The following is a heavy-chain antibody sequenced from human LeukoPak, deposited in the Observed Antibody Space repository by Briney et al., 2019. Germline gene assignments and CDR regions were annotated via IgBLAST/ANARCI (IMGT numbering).Heavy chain of an antibody. V-gene: IGHV3-21*01. CDR2: ISSSSSYI. Sequence: GGSLRLSCAASGFTFTSYTMNWVRQAPGKGLEWVSSISSSSSYIYYADSVKGRFTISRDNAKNSLNLQMNSLRAEDTAVYYCTRDRLLEDRHYYSYYYMDVWGKGTTVTVSS. D-gene: IGHD1-1*01. CDR1: GFTFTSYT. CDR3: TRDRLLEDRHYYSYYYMDV. J-gene: IGHJ6*03.